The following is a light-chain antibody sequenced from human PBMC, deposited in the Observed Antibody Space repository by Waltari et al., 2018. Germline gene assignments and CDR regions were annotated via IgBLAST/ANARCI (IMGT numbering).Light chain of an antibody. J-gene: IGLJ2*01. CDR1: NLGTKH. Sequence: SYVLTQPPSVSVAPGKTADITCGGDNLGTKHGHWYQQKPGQAPGPVIYYADDRPPGTPERFSGSNSGNTATLTISRVDAGDEADYYCQVWDSRSEVVFGGGTRLTVL. CDR2: YAD. CDR3: QVWDSRSEVV. V-gene: IGLV3-21*04.